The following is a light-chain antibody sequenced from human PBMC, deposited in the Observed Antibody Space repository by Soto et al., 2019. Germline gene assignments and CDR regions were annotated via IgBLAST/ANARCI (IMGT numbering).Light chain of an antibody. CDR3: SSYRSRSTVV. J-gene: IGLJ2*01. CDR1: SNDVGGYND. Sequence: QSALTQPASVSGAPGQSITISCTGTSNDVGGYNDVSWYQHHPGKAPKLMIYDVANRPSGVSNRFSGSKSGNTASLTISGLQDEDEADYYCSSYRSRSTVVFGGGTKLTVL. V-gene: IGLV2-14*03. CDR2: DVA.